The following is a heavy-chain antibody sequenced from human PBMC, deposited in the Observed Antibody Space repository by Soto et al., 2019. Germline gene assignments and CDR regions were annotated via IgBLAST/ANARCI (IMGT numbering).Heavy chain of an antibody. CDR1: GDSFSGYY. CDR3: ARRITMIVVAHRAILP. V-gene: IGHV4-34*01. D-gene: IGHD3-22*01. CDR2: INHSGST. Sequence: PSGTLSLTCAVYGDSFSGYYWCWVRQPPGKGLEWIGEINHSGSTNHNPSLKSRVTISVDTSKNQFSLKLSSVTAADTALYYCARRITMIVVAHRAILPWGQATL. J-gene: IGHJ5*02.